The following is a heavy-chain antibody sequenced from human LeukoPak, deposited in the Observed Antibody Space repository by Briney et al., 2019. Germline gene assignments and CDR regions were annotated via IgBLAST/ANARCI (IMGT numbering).Heavy chain of an antibody. D-gene: IGHD3-10*01. J-gene: IGHJ4*02. CDR2: IYYSGST. CDR3: ARKENVYYYFDY. Sequence: SETLSLTCTVSGGSISSYYWSWIRQPPGKGLEWIGYIYYSGSTNYNPSLKSRVTVSVDTSKNQFSLKLSSVTAADTAVYYCARKENVYYYFDYWGQGTLVTVSS. V-gene: IGHV4-59*01. CDR1: GGSISSYY.